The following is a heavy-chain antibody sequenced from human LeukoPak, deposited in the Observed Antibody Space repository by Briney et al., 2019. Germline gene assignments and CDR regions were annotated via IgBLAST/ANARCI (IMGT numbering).Heavy chain of an antibody. CDR3: ARNLVPAALNP. D-gene: IGHD2-2*01. CDR1: GGSISSYY. CDR2: INHSGST. Sequence: SETLSLTCTVSGGSISSYYWSWIRQPPGKGLEWIGEINHSGSTNYNPSLKSRVTISVDTSKNQFSLKLSSVTAADTAVYYCARNLVPAALNPWGQGTLVTVSS. V-gene: IGHV4-34*01. J-gene: IGHJ5*02.